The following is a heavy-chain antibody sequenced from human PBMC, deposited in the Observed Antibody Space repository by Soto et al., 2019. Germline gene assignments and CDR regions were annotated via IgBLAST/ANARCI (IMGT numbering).Heavy chain of an antibody. J-gene: IGHJ4*02. CDR2: IKHDGSEK. CDR3: ARGGYGDYDYSFDY. D-gene: IGHD5-12*01. Sequence: EVQLVESGGGLVQPRGSLRLSCATSGFTFNTYWMNWVRQAPGKGLEWVANIKHDGSEKYYMDSVKGRFTISRDNAKNSLYLQMNSLRAEDTAVYYCARGGYGDYDYSFDYWGQGTLVTVSS. V-gene: IGHV3-7*01. CDR1: GFTFNTYW.